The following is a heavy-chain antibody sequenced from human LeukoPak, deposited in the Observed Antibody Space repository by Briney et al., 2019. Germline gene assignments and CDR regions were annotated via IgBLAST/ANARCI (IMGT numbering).Heavy chain of an antibody. V-gene: IGHV4-39*01. J-gene: IGHJ4*02. CDR2: IYYSGST. D-gene: IGHD2-15*01. CDR3: ARQALGYCSGGSCRTRYFDY. CDR1: VGSISSSSYY. Sequence: SETLSLTCTVSVGSISSSSYYWGWIRQPPGKGLEWIGSIYYSGSTYYNPSLKSRVTISVDTSKNQFSLKLSSVTAADTAVYYCARQALGYCSGGSCRTRYFDYWGQGTLVTVSS.